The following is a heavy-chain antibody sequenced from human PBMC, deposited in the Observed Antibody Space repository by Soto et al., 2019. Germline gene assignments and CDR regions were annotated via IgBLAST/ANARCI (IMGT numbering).Heavy chain of an antibody. J-gene: IGHJ4*02. D-gene: IGHD1-7*01. Sequence: VQLAESGGGMVQPGGSLRLSCVASGFTFSSYDMHWVRQAPGKGLEYVSSISSNGGTTYYGNSVKGRFTISRDNSNNTLYLQMGSLRAEDMAVYYCVRRVSGNYDYWGKGTLVTVSS. CDR2: ISSNGGTT. CDR1: GFTFSSYD. CDR3: VRRVSGNYDY. V-gene: IGHV3-64*01.